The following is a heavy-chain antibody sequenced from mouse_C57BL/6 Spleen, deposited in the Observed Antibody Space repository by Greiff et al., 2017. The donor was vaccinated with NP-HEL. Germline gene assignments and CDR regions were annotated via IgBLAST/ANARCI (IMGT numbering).Heavy chain of an antibody. V-gene: IGHV5-17*01. Sequence: EVMLVESGGGLVKPGGSLKLSCAASGFTFSDYGMHWVRQAPEKGLEWVAYISSGSSTIYYADTVKGRFTISRDNAKNTLFLQMTSLRSEDTAMYYCAKSLRRPWFAYWGQGTLVTVSA. CDR1: GFTFSDYG. D-gene: IGHD1-2*01. J-gene: IGHJ3*01. CDR3: AKSLRRPWFAY. CDR2: ISSGSSTI.